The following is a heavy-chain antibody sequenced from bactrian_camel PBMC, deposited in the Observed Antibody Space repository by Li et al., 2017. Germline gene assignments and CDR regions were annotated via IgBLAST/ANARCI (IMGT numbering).Heavy chain of an antibody. J-gene: IGHJ4*01. CDR3: AAVEVRWDSHLYGGGFEYNY. CDR1: GYLSSTAV. V-gene: IGHV3S53*01. Sequence: VQLVESGGDSVQAGGSLGLSCAAHGYLSSTAVMAWFREAPGKEREGVAVIGSDGHTTYAASVKGRFTITQDNSKNTVYLWLNNLKLEDTGMYYCAAVEVRWDSHLYGGGFEYNYWGQGTQVTVS. D-gene: IGHD5*01. CDR2: IGSDGHT.